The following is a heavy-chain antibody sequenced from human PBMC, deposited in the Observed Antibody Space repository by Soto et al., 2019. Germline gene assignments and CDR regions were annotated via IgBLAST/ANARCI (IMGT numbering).Heavy chain of an antibody. CDR1: GFTFSSYS. CDR3: ARRIAVAGNLDY. V-gene: IGHV3-21*01. CDR2: ISSSRSYI. J-gene: IGHJ4*02. D-gene: IGHD6-19*01. Sequence: EVQLVESGGGLVKPGGSLRLSCAASGFTFSSYSMNWVRQAPGKGLECVSSISSSRSYIYYADSVTGRCTISRDNAKNSLYLQMNSLRAEDTAVYYCARRIAVAGNLDYWGQGTLVTVSS.